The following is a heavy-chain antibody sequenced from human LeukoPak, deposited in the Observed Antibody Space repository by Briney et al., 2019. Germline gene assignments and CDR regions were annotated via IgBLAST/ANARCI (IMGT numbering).Heavy chain of an antibody. J-gene: IGHJ4*02. Sequence: GASVKVSCKVSMHWVRQSPGKGLEWMGGFHPEDGETIYAQKFQGRVTMTEDTSTDTAYMELSSLRSDDTAVYYCASVFSSGWYFDYWGQGTLVTVSS. D-gene: IGHD6-19*01. CDR2: FHPEDGET. CDR3: ASVFSSGWYFDY. V-gene: IGHV1-24*01.